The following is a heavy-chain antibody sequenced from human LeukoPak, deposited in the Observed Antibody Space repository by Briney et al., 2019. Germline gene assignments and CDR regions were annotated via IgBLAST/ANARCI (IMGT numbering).Heavy chain of an antibody. CDR2: IKQDGSEK. V-gene: IGHV3-7*01. CDR3: AAWYSETTQEHNS. D-gene: IGHD2-21*01. Sequence: PGGSLRLSCAASGFTFSSYWMSWVRQAPGKGLEWVANIKQDGSEKYYVDSVKGRFTVSRDNAKASLFLQMNNLRAEDTALYYCAAWYSETTQEHNSWGQGTLVTVSS. CDR1: GFTFSSYW. J-gene: IGHJ4*02.